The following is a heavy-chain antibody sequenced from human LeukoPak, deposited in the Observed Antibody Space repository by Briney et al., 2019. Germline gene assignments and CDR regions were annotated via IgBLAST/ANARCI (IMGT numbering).Heavy chain of an antibody. CDR3: AKGTTDYDASDPLDF. CDR1: GFTFSSYE. CDR2: ISSSGSTI. J-gene: IGHJ4*02. D-gene: IGHD3-16*01. V-gene: IGHV3-48*03. Sequence: GGSLRLSCAASGFTFSSYEMNWVRQAPGKGLEWVSYISSSGSTIYYADSVKGRFTISRDNAKNSLYLQMNSLRAEDTAVFYCAKGTTDYDASDPLDFWGQGTLVTVSS.